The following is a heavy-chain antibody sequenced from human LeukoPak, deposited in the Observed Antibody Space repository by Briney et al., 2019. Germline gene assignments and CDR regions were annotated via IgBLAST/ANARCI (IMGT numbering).Heavy chain of an antibody. Sequence: SETLSLTCTVSGGSISSGSYYWSWIRQPAGKGLEWIGRIYTSGSTNYNPSLKSRVTISVDTSKNQFSPKLSSVTAADTAVYYCARGGRGDYWGQGTLVTVSS. J-gene: IGHJ4*02. CDR1: GGSISSGSYY. V-gene: IGHV4-61*02. CDR2: IYTSGST. CDR3: ARGGRGDY.